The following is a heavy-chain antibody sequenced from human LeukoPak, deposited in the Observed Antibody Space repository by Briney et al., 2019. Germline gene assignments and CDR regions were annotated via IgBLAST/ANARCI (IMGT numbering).Heavy chain of an antibody. Sequence: GGSLRPSCAASGFNFNRYDMQWVRGSPGKGREWGTFILYDGSEKYYVNSVEGPFTISRDNSNNSLCMQIDSLTAQDTAVYYCATSGTGYSSPFCYSGQGTLVSVSP. CDR3: ATSGTGYSSPFCY. J-gene: IGHJ1*01. V-gene: IGHV3-30*02. D-gene: IGHD6-13*01. CDR2: ILYDGSEK. CDR1: GFNFNRYD.